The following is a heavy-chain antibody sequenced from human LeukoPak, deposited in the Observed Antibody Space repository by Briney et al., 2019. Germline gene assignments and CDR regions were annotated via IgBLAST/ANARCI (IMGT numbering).Heavy chain of an antibody. Sequence: SHPLSLTCNLCGHSLSRGDYYWRWLRQPPGKRREWIGYIYYSGITYYYPSLKRRVTISVDTSKKQVALKLSSVTAADTSGYYCARDARGYCSSASCYEDYGIDVWGKGTTVTVSS. CDR3: ARDARGYCSSASCYEDYGIDV. J-gene: IGHJ6*04. V-gene: IGHV4-30-4*01. CDR1: GHSLSRGDYY. D-gene: IGHD2-2*01. CDR2: IYYSGIT.